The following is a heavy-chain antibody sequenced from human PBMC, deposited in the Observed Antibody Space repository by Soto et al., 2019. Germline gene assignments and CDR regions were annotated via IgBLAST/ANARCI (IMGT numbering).Heavy chain of an antibody. CDR3: EKPLRYFDFLLRPWNSMDV. CDR2: ISGSGDST. D-gene: IGHD3-9*01. Sequence: GGSLRLSCAACELTSGNYAMSWVRQAPGEGLEWVSTISGSGDSTYYADSVKGRFTISRETSRNTLYLEMNSLRAGDPALYSCEKPLRYFDFLLRPWNSMDVWGKGTTVTDS. V-gene: IGHV3-23*01. CDR1: ELTSGNYA. J-gene: IGHJ6*04.